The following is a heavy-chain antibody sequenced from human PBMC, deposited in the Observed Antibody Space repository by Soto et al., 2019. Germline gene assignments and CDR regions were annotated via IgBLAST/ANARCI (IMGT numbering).Heavy chain of an antibody. CDR1: GFTFSSYW. CDR2: INSDGSST. CDR3: ASVFQYGSGSYYSDP. V-gene: IGHV3-74*01. Sequence: EVQLVESGGGLVQPGGSLRLSCAASGFTFSSYWMHWVRQAPGKGLVWVSRINSDGSSTSYADSVKGRFTISRDNAKKTLYLQMNSLRAEDTAVYYCASVFQYGSGSYYSDPWGQGTLVTVSS. D-gene: IGHD3-10*01. J-gene: IGHJ5*02.